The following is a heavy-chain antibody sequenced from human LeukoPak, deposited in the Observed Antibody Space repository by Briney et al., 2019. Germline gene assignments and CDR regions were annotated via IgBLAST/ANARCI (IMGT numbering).Heavy chain of an antibody. CDR3: ARDSPRGYCSGGSCYAWFDP. CDR2: ISSSSSLI. V-gene: IGHV3-48*01. D-gene: IGHD2-15*01. Sequence: GGSLRLSCAASGFTFSNYGMNWVRQAPGKGLEWISYISSSSSLIYYADSVKGRFTISRDNAKNSLYLQMNSLRAEDTAVYYCARDSPRGYCSGGSCYAWFDPWGQGTLVTVSS. CDR1: GFTFSNYG. J-gene: IGHJ5*02.